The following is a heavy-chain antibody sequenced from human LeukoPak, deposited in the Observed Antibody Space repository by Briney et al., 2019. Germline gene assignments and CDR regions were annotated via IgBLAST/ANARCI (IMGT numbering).Heavy chain of an antibody. D-gene: IGHD1-26*01. CDR2: IYHSGST. J-gene: IGHJ4*02. CDR3: ARQSVHSGSYLDY. Sequence: SETLSLTCAVSGYSISSGYYWGWIRQPPGKGLEWIGSIYHSGSTYYKPSLKSRVTISVDTSKNQFSLKLSSVTAADTVVYYCARQSVHSGSYLDYWGQGTLVTVSS. V-gene: IGHV4-38-2*01. CDR1: GYSISSGYY.